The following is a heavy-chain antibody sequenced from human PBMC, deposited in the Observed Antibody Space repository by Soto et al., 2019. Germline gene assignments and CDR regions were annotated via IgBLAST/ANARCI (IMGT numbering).Heavy chain of an antibody. Sequence: QVHLVQSGAEVKKPGASVKVSCKGSGYAFTTYGITWVRQAPGQGLDWMGWISAPNGNTNYALRLQCRVTVTRDTSTSTAYMELRSLRSDTTAVYYCARGRYGDYWGQGALVTVPS. J-gene: IGHJ4*02. CDR1: GYAFTTYG. CDR3: ARGRYGDY. D-gene: IGHD1-1*01. CDR2: ISAPNGNT. V-gene: IGHV1-18*01.